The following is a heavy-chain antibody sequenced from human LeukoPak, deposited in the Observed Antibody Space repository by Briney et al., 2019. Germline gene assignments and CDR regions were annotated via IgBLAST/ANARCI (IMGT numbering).Heavy chain of an antibody. CDR1: GGSISSYY. CDR2: IYYSGST. J-gene: IGHJ3*02. D-gene: IGHD3-16*01. CDR3: ARVRKGAFDI. Sequence: KPSETLSLTCTVSGGSISSYYWSWIRQPPGKGLEWIGYIYYSGSTNYNPSLKSRVTISVDTSKNQFSLKLSSVTAADTAVYYCARVRKGAFDIWGQGTMVTVSS. V-gene: IGHV4-59*12.